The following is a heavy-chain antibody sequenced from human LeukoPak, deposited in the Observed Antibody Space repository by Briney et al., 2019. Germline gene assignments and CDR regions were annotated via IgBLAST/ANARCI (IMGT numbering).Heavy chain of an antibody. D-gene: IGHD2-21*02. CDR1: GGSLSTYF. CDR3: ARQGTAKYWYFDL. Sequence: PSETLSLTCTVSGGSLSTYFWSWIRQPPGKGLEWIGYIYNSGSTNYNPSLKSRVTISVDTSKNQFSPKLTSVTAADTAVYYCARQGTAKYWYFDLWGRGTLVTVSS. V-gene: IGHV4-59*08. CDR2: IYNSGST. J-gene: IGHJ2*01.